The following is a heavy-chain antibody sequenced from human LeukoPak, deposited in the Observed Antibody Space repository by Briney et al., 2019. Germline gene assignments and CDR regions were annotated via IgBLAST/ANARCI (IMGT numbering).Heavy chain of an antibody. J-gene: IGHJ6*02. V-gene: IGHV3-30*18. CDR3: AKGPFEQQAYYYGMDV. CDR2: ISYDGSNE. CDR1: GYTFSNYG. Sequence: GGSLRLSCAASGYTFSNYGMHWVRQAPGKGLEWVAVISYDGSNEYYADSVKGRFTISRDNSKNTLYLQINSLKSEDTAVHYCAKGPFEQQAYYYGMDVWGQGTTVTLSS. D-gene: IGHD6-13*01.